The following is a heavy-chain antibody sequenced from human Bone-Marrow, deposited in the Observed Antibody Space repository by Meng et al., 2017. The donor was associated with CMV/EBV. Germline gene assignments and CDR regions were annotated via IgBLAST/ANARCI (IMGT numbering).Heavy chain of an antibody. Sequence: WAASGFHFSRNSMNWVRQAPGKGLEWVSSISSSSNYIYYADSVKGRFTISRDNAKDSLYLQMNNLRAEDTAVYYCATAPTGNDLPSNWGQGTLVTVSS. D-gene: IGHD1-14*01. V-gene: IGHV3-21*01. J-gene: IGHJ4*02. CDR1: GFHFSRNS. CDR3: ATAPTGNDLPSN. CDR2: ISSSSNYI.